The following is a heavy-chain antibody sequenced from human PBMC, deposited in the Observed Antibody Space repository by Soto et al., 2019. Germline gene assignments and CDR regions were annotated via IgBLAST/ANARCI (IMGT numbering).Heavy chain of an antibody. J-gene: IGHJ4*02. D-gene: IGHD5-18*01. CDR2: ISNDGDDK. CDR1: GFTFNNYG. V-gene: IGHV3-30*18. CDR3: AKEGIELWSAFDY. Sequence: QVQLVESGGGVVQPGRSLRLSCAASGFTFNNYGIHWVRQAPGKGLEWVAVISNDGDDKYYADSVKGRFTISRDNSRNTRYRQMNSLRPEDTAMYYCAKEGIELWSAFDYWGQGTLVTVSS.